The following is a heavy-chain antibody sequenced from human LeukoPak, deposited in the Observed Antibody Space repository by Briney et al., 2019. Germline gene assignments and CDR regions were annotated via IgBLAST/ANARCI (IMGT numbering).Heavy chain of an antibody. V-gene: IGHV3-23*01. Sequence: GGSLRLSCAASGFTFSSYAMNWVRQAPGKGLEWVSGVSGGGGTTYYADSVKGRFTISRDNSKNTLYLQMSSLRPEDTAVYSCAKVGNWNDVYYYMDVWSKGTTVTISS. CDR1: GFTFSSYA. J-gene: IGHJ6*03. D-gene: IGHD1-1*01. CDR3: AKVGNWNDVYYYMDV. CDR2: VSGGGGTT.